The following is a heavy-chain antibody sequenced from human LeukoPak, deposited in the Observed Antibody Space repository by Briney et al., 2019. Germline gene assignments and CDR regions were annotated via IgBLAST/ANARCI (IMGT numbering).Heavy chain of an antibody. J-gene: IGHJ4*02. D-gene: IGHD3-3*01. V-gene: IGHV3-21*01. Sequence: PGGSLRLSCAASGFTFSSYSMNWVRQAPGKGLEWVSSISSSSSYIYYADSVKGRFTISRDNAKNSLYLQMNSLRVEDTAVYYCATDSQRVVSRDYWGQGTLVTVSS. CDR2: ISSSSSYI. CDR3: ATDSQRVVSRDY. CDR1: GFTFSSYS.